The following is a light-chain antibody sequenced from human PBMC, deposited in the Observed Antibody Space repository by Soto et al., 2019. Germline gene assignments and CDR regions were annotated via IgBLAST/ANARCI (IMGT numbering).Light chain of an antibody. Sequence: DIQMTQSPSSVSASVGDRVTITCRASQGISSWLVWYQQKPGRAPKLLIDAASSLQRGVPSRFSGSGSGTDFTLTISSLQPEDFATYYCQQSYSTPITFGQGTRLEIK. J-gene: IGKJ5*01. CDR2: AAS. CDR1: QGISSW. V-gene: IGKV1-12*01. CDR3: QQSYSTPIT.